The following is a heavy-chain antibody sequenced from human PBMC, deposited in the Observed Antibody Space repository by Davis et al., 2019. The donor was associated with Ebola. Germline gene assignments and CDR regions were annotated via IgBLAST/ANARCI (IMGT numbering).Heavy chain of an antibody. CDR2: ISYDGSNK. CDR1: GFTFSRYA. J-gene: IGHJ2*01. Sequence: GESLKISCAASGFTFSRYAMLWVRQAPGKGLEWVAVISYDGSNKYYADSVKGRFTISRDNSKNTLYLQMNSLRPEDTAVYYCARVGDIVASRLYWYFDLWGRGTLVTVSS. D-gene: IGHD5-12*01. V-gene: IGHV3-30-3*01. CDR3: ARVGDIVASRLYWYFDL.